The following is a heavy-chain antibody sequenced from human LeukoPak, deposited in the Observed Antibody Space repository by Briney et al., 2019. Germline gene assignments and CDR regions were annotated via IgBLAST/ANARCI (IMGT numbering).Heavy chain of an antibody. D-gene: IGHD3-10*01. V-gene: IGHV3-30*02. Sequence: GGSLRLPCAASGFTFSSYGMHWVRQAPGKGLEWVAFIRYDGSNKYYADSVKGRFTISRDNAKNSLYLQMNSLRAEDTAVYYCVRQYYYGSGSYFWAPDYWGQGTLVTVSS. J-gene: IGHJ4*02. CDR3: VRQYYYGSGSYFWAPDY. CDR1: GFTFSSYG. CDR2: IRYDGSNK.